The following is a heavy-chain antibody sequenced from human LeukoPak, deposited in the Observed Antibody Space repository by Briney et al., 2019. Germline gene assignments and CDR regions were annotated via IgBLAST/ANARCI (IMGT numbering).Heavy chain of an antibody. D-gene: IGHD5-24*01. CDR2: IYYSGST. Sequence: TSETLSLTCTVSGGSISSYYWSWIRQPPGKGLEWIGYIYYSGSTNYNPSLKSRVTISVDTSKNQFSLKLSSVTAADTAVYYCARAGDGYNVRDAFDIWGQGTMVTVSS. CDR3: ARAGDGYNVRDAFDI. V-gene: IGHV4-59*01. J-gene: IGHJ3*02. CDR1: GGSISSYY.